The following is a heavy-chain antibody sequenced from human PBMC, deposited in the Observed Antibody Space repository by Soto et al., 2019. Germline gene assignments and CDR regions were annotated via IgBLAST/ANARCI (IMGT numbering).Heavy chain of an antibody. V-gene: IGHV1-3*01. CDR3: ARVGAADGPYYFDY. Sequence: ASVKVSCKASGYTFTSYAMHWVRQAPGQRLEWMGWINAGNGNTKYSQKLQGRVTITRDTSASTAYMELSSLRSEDTAVYYCARVGAADGPYYFDYWGQGTLVTVSS. CDR2: INAGNGNT. J-gene: IGHJ4*02. CDR1: GYTFTSYA. D-gene: IGHD6-13*01.